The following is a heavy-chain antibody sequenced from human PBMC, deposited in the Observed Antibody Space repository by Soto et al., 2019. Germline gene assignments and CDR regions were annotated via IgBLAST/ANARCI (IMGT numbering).Heavy chain of an antibody. CDR1: GFSLSTSGMC. V-gene: IGHV2-70*11. CDR2: IDWDDDK. D-gene: IGHD2-21*01. J-gene: IGHJ6*02. CDR3: ARDSVALYYYYYGMDV. Sequence: SGPTLVNPTQTLTLTCTFSGFSLSTSGMCVSWIRQPPGKALEWLARIDWDDDKYYSTSLKTRLTISKDTSKNQVVLTMTNMDPVDTATYYCARDSVALYYYYYGMDVWGQGTTVTVSS.